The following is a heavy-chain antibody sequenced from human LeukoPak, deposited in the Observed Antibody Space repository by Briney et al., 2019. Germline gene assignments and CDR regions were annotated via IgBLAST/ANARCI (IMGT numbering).Heavy chain of an antibody. D-gene: IGHD2-2*01. Sequence: PGGTLRLSCAASGFTFSSYGMHWVRQAPGKGLEWVAVISYDGSNKYYADSVKGRFTISRDNSKNTLYLQMNSLRAEDTAVYYCAMIQSIVVVPAAMKEPEAFPDYWGQGTLVTVSS. V-gene: IGHV3-30*03. J-gene: IGHJ4*02. CDR3: AMIQSIVVVPAAMKEPEAFPDY. CDR2: ISYDGSNK. CDR1: GFTFSSYG.